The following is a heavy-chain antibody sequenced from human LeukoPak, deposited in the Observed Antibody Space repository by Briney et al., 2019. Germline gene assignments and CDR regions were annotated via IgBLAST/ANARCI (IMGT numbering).Heavy chain of an antibody. CDR3: ARVLVANDY. CDR2: INPNSGGT. V-gene: IGHV1-2*02. D-gene: IGHD3-3*02. J-gene: IGHJ4*02. CDR1: GYTFTVYY. Sequence: ASVTVSFTASGYTFTVYYMHWVRQAPGQGLEWRGWINPNSGGTNYAQKFQGRVTMTRDTSISTAYMELAGLRFDDTAVYYCARVLVANDYWGQGTLVTVSS.